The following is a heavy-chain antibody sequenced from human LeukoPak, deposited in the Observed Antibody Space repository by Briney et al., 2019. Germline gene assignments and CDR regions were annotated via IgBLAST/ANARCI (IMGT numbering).Heavy chain of an antibody. D-gene: IGHD6-13*01. J-gene: IGHJ3*02. Sequence: ASVKVSCKASGYTFTSYGISWVRQAPGQGLEWMGWISAYNGNTNYAQKHQGRVTMTTDTSTSTAYMELRSLRSDDTAVYYCARDKDSSSFDAFDIWGRGTMVTVSS. CDR3: ARDKDSSSFDAFDI. CDR1: GYTFTSYG. V-gene: IGHV1-18*01. CDR2: ISAYNGNT.